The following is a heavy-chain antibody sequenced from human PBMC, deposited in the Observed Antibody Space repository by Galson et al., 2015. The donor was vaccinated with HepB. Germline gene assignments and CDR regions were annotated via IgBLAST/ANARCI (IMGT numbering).Heavy chain of an antibody. V-gene: IGHV1-8*02. CDR3: ARGQGCSGGSCFYYYYYMDV. Sequence: SVKVSCKASGGTFISYGISWVRQAPGQGLEWMGWMNPNSGNTGYAQKFQGRVTMTRNTSISTAYMELSSLRSEDTAVYYCARGQGCSGGSCFYYYYYMDVWGQGTLVTVSS. CDR2: MNPNSGNT. J-gene: IGHJ6*03. D-gene: IGHD2-15*01. CDR1: GGTFISYG.